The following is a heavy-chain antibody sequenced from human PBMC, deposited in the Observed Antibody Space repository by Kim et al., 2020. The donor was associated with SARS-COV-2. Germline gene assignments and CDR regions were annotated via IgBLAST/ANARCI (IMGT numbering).Heavy chain of an antibody. CDR1: GFTFSSYE. V-gene: IGHV3-48*03. J-gene: IGHJ4*02. CDR3: AGEASYYYDSSGYTAGY. D-gene: IGHD3-22*01. Sequence: GGSLRLSCAASGFTFSSYEMNWVRQAPGKGLEWVSYISSSGSTIYYADSVKGRFTISRDNAKNSLYLQMNSLRAEDTAVYYCAGEASYYYDSSGYTAGYWGQGTLVTVSS. CDR2: ISSSGSTI.